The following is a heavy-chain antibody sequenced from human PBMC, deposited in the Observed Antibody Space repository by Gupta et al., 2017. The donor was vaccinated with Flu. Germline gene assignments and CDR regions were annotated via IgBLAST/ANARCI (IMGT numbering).Heavy chain of an antibody. CDR3: ARNYSNYGRHGMDV. D-gene: IGHD4-11*01. CDR1: GLTFSSYG. J-gene: IGHJ6*02. CDR2: IWYYGSNK. V-gene: IGHV3-33*01. Sequence: QVQLVESGGGVVQPGRSLRLACAASGLTFSSYGVHWVRQAPGKGLEWVAVIWYYGSNKYYVDSVKGRFTISRDNSKNTLYLQMNSLRAEDTAVYHCARNYSNYGRHGMDVWGQGTTVTVSS.